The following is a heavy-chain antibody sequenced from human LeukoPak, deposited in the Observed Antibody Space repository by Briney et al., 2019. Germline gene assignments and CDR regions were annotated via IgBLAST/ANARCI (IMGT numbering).Heavy chain of an antibody. Sequence: GASVKVSCKASGGTFSCYAFSWVRRAPGQGLEWMGGIIPIFGSANCARKFQGRVTITADKSTSTSYMERSSLRSENTAVYYCARDFTCGTATTFDPWGQGTLVTVSS. CDR2: IIPIFGSA. CDR3: ARDFTCGTATTFDP. CDR1: GGTFSCYA. V-gene: IGHV1-69*06. D-gene: IGHD5-18*01. J-gene: IGHJ5*02.